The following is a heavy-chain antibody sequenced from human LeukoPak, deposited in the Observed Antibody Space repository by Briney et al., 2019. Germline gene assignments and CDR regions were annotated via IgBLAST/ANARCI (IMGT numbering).Heavy chain of an antibody. Sequence: PGRSLRLSCAASGFTFSSYAMSWVRQAPGKGLEWVSAISGSGGSTYYADSVKGRFTISRDNSKNTLYLQMNSLRAEDTAVYYCAKGGYSIAAYYYYYYMDVWGKGTTVTVSS. J-gene: IGHJ6*03. CDR3: AKGGYSIAAYYYYYYMDV. CDR2: ISGSGGST. D-gene: IGHD6-25*01. CDR1: GFTFSSYA. V-gene: IGHV3-23*01.